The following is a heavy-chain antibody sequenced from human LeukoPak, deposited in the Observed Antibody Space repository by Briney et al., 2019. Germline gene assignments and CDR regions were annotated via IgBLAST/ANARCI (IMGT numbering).Heavy chain of an antibody. CDR3: ARAPVGYSDGSHIVLAVVH. Sequence: GASVKVSCKASGYTFTSYGISWVRQAPGQGLEWMGWISAYNGNTNYAQKLQGRVTMTTDTSTSTAYMELRSLRSDDTAVYYCARAPVGYSDGSHIVLAVVHWGQGTLVTVSS. V-gene: IGHV1-18*04. D-gene: IGHD5-18*01. CDR2: ISAYNGNT. CDR1: GYTFTSYG. J-gene: IGHJ4*02.